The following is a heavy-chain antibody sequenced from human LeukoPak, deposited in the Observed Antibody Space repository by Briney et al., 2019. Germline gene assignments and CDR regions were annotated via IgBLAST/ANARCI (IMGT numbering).Heavy chain of an antibody. D-gene: IGHD3-22*01. J-gene: IGHJ4*02. CDR2: ISGSSSTI. CDR1: GFTFSSYS. Sequence: GGSLRLSRAASGFTFSSYSMNWVRQAPGKGLEWGSYISGSSSTIYYADSVKGRFTISRDNGKNTLYLQMNSLRAEDTAVYYCARGSTYYDSSGQVPFDYWGQGTLVTVSS. CDR3: ARGSTYYDSSGQVPFDY. V-gene: IGHV3-48*01.